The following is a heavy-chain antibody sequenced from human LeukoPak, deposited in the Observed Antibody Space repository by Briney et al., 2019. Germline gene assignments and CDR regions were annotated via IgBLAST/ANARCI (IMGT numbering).Heavy chain of an antibody. V-gene: IGHV3-21*04. J-gene: IGHJ4*02. Sequence: GGSLRLSCAASGFTFRSYNMNWVRQAPGKRPEWVSSISSSSSYIYYADSVKGRFTISRDNAKNTLYLQMNSLRAEDTAVYYCAKDRSVHSSGWPTPFDYWGQGTLVTVSS. D-gene: IGHD6-19*01. CDR3: AKDRSVHSSGWPTPFDY. CDR1: GFTFRSYN. CDR2: ISSSSSYI.